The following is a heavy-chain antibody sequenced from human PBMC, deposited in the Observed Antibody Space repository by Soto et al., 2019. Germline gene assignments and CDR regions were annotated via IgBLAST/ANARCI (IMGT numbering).Heavy chain of an antibody. CDR1: GFSLSTSGMC. D-gene: IGHD1-7*01. J-gene: IGHJ4*02. Sequence: SGPTLVNPTQTLTLTCTFSGFSLSTSGMCVSWIRQPPGKALEWLARIDWDDDRYYSTSLKTRLTISKDTSKNQVVLTMTNMDLGDKATYYCPRIFPRKGLGSGGNYLDSGGKGPLVTSPQ. V-gene: IGHV2-70*11. CDR3: PRIFPRKGLGSGGNYLDS. CDR2: IDWDDDR.